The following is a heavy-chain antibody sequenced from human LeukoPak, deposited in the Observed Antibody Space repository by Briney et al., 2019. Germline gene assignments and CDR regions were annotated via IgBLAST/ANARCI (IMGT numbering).Heavy chain of an antibody. CDR3: ARDRAAAMDY. CDR2: IWYDGSNK. J-gene: IGHJ4*02. V-gene: IGHV3-33*01. D-gene: IGHD6-13*01. CDR1: GFTFSNYA. Sequence: GGSLRLSCAASGFTFSNYAMHWVRQAPGKGLEWVADIWYDGSNKYYADSVKGRFTISRDNSKNTLYLQMNSLRAEDTAVHYCARDRAAAMDYWGQGTLVTVSS.